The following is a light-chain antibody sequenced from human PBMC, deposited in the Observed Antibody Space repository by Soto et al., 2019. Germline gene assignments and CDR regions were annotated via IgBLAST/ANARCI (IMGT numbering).Light chain of an antibody. Sequence: QSALTQPRSVSGSPGQSVTISCTGSSRDVGGYNFVSWYQQHPGKAPKLIISDVTVRPSGVPDRFSGSKSANTASLTISGLQAEDEADYFCCSYAGYYTLLFGGGTKVTVL. V-gene: IGLV2-11*01. CDR2: DVT. CDR1: SRDVGGYNF. CDR3: CSYAGYYTLL. J-gene: IGLJ2*01.